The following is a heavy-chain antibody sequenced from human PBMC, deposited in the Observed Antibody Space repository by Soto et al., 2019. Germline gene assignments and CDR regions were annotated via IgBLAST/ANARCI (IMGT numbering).Heavy chain of an antibody. CDR1: GGSMNKNY. CDR3: ARAGNSYATGWFDP. D-gene: IGHD5-18*01. Sequence: PWETLSLTCTVSGGSMNKNYWSWIRQPPGKGLEWIGFAFSSGTTRYNASLKSRVTISVDTSKNQFSLELTSVTAADTAMYYCARAGNSYATGWFDPWGQGTLVTV. J-gene: IGHJ5*02. V-gene: IGHV4-59*01. CDR2: AFSSGTT.